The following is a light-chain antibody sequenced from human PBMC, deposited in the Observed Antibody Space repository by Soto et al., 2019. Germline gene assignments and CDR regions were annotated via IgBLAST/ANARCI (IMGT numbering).Light chain of an antibody. CDR3: LQYYEYPLI. CDR2: ATS. CDR1: QGIRND. Sequence: AIQMTQSPASLSASVGDRVTITCRASQGIRNDLGWYQQKPGKAPNLLIYATSTLQSGVPSRFSGSGSGTDFTLTNSSLQPEDFATYYCLQYYEYPLIFGGGTKVEIK. J-gene: IGKJ4*01. V-gene: IGKV1-6*01.